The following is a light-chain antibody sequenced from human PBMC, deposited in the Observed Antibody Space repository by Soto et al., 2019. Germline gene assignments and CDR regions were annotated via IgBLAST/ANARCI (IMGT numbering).Light chain of an antibody. CDR1: SSDIGGYDY. CDR3: SSFTSSTTLV. J-gene: IGLJ2*01. V-gene: IGLV2-14*01. CDR2: SVS. Sequence: QSVLTQPASVSGSPGQSITISCTGTSSDIGGYDYVSWYQQHPGKAPKLMIHSVSNRPSGVSNRFSGSKSGNTASLTISGLQAEDEADYYCSSFTSSTTLVFGGGTKLTVL.